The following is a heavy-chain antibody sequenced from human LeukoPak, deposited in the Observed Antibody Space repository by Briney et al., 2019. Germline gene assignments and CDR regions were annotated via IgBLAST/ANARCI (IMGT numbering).Heavy chain of an antibody. V-gene: IGHV3-30*01. CDR2: ISHDGRDK. Sequence: GGSLRLSCAASGFTFTGYAMHWVRQAPGKGLEWVAVISHDGRDKHHADSVKGRFIISRDNSKNTLYLQMNSLRAEDTAVYYCARDRAKAADYYFDYWGQGSLVSVSS. D-gene: IGHD6-13*01. CDR1: GFTFTGYA. J-gene: IGHJ4*02. CDR3: ARDRAKAADYYFDY.